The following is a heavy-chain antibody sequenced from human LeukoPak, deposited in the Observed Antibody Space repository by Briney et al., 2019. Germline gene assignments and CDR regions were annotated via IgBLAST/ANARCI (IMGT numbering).Heavy chain of an antibody. CDR3: ARGVAVAGTHFDY. CDR2: IYYSGT. Sequence: SETLSLTCTVSGGSISSYYWSWIRQPPGKGLEWIGYIYYSGTNYNPSLKSRVTMSVDTSKNQFSLKLSSVTAADTAVYYCARGVAVAGTHFDYWGQGTLVTVSS. CDR1: GGSISSYY. D-gene: IGHD6-19*01. V-gene: IGHV4-59*01. J-gene: IGHJ4*02.